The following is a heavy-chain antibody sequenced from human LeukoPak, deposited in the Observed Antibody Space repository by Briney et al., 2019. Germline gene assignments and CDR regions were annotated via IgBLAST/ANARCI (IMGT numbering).Heavy chain of an antibody. Sequence: GGSLRLSCATSGFTFSNAWMNWVRQAPGRGLEWVSSISSSSSYIYYADTVKGRFTISRDNAKNSLYLQMNSLRSEDTAVYYCARDSERAAAATVLNWFDPWGQGTLVTVSS. CDR2: ISSSSSYI. CDR3: ARDSERAAAATVLNWFDP. CDR1: GFTFSNAW. V-gene: IGHV3-21*01. J-gene: IGHJ5*02. D-gene: IGHD6-13*01.